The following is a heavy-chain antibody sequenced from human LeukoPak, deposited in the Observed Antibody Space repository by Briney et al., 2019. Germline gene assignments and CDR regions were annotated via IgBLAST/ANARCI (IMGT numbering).Heavy chain of an antibody. CDR1: GFTFSNAW. Sequence: GGSLRLSCAASGFTFSNAWMSWVRQAPGKGLEWVSVIYSGGSTYYADSVKGRFTISRDNSKNTPYVQMNSLRVEDTAVYYCASGGFNRPSAPLDYWGQGTLVTVSS. V-gene: IGHV3-53*01. D-gene: IGHD3-16*01. CDR3: ASGGFNRPSAPLDY. J-gene: IGHJ4*02. CDR2: IYSGGST.